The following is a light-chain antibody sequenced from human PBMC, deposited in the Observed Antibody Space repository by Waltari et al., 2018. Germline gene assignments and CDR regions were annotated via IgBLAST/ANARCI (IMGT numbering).Light chain of an antibody. CDR3: QSYDSSLSGSV. CDR2: GNS. CDR1: SSNIGAGYD. Sequence: QSVLTQPPSVSGAPGQGVTISCTGSSSNIGAGYDVHWYQQLPGTAPKLLIYGNSNRPSGCPDRFSGSKSGTSASLAITGLQAEDEADYYCQSYDSSLSGSVFGGGTKLTVL. J-gene: IGLJ2*01. V-gene: IGLV1-40*01.